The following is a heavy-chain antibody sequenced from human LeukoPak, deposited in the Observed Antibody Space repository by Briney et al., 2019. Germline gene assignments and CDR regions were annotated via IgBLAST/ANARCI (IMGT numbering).Heavy chain of an antibody. CDR2: INQDGSQK. CDR1: GFTFSSYW. J-gene: IGHJ4*02. Sequence: GGSLRLSCAASGFTFSSYWMTWVRQAPGKGLEWVANINQDGSQKYYLDSVKGRFTISRGNAKNSLYLQMNSLRAEDTAVYYCATLMITFGGVIVSNFDYWGQGSLVTVSS. CDR3: ATLMITFGGVIVSNFDY. D-gene: IGHD3-16*02. V-gene: IGHV3-7*01.